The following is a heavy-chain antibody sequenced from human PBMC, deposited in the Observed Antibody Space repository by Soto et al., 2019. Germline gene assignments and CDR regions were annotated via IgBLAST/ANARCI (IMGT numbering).Heavy chain of an antibody. J-gene: IGHJ4*02. V-gene: IGHV3-21*01. CDR2: INGRSNYK. D-gene: IGHD1-26*01. CDR1: GFALTTYT. Sequence: GGSLRLSCVASGFALTTYTMNWVRQAPGTGLEWVSSINGRSNYKYYSDSVKSRFTVSRDNAQNSLFLQMSRLGPEDTAVYYCVREDGVVGASSAFDSWGQGTLVTVSS. CDR3: VREDGVVGASSAFDS.